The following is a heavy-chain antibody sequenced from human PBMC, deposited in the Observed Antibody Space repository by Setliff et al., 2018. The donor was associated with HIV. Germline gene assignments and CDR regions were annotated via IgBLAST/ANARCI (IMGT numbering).Heavy chain of an antibody. CDR2: ISHSGST. CDR3: VSDRDKISWYYF. V-gene: IGHV4-34*01. Sequence: PSETLSLTCAVYGVPLKPYYWNWIRQSSGNGLEWIGEISHSGSTNYNPSFESRVTMSVDTSKNQFSLKLSSVTAADTALYYCVSDRDKISWYYFWGQGTLVTSPQ. D-gene: IGHD6-13*01. J-gene: IGHJ4*02. CDR1: GVPLKPYY.